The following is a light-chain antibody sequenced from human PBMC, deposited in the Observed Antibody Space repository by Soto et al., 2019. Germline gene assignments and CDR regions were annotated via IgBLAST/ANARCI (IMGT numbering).Light chain of an antibody. CDR2: YAS. CDR3: HQRSKWPQT. J-gene: IGKJ1*01. V-gene: IGKV3-11*01. CDR1: QSVTTH. Sequence: DIVLTQYPATLSLSPGERATLSCRASQSVTTHLAWYTHIRGQAPRLLIYYASTRATGIPPRFSGSGSGTDFTLTISSLEPEDSAVYYCHQRSKWPQTFGQGTTVEIK.